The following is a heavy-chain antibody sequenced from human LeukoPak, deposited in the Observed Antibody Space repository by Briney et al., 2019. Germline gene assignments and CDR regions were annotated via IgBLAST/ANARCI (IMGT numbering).Heavy chain of an antibody. CDR3: ARDYEGLYGMDV. Sequence: KSGGSLRLSCAASGFTFSDYYMSWIRQAPGKGLEWVSYISSSGNAIYYADSVKGRFTISRDNAKNSLYVQMNSLRAEDTAVYYCARDYEGLYGMDVWGQGTTVTVSS. J-gene: IGHJ6*02. CDR1: GFTFSDYY. D-gene: IGHD3-16*01. V-gene: IGHV3-11*01. CDR2: ISSSGNAI.